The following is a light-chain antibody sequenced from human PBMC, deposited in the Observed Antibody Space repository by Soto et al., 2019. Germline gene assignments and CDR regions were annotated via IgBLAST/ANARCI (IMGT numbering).Light chain of an antibody. CDR2: AVS. Sequence: QSVLTQPASVSGSPGQSITISCTGTSSDVGGYNYVYWYQQHPGKAPKVIIYAVSNRPSGVSNRISGSKSGNTASLTISERQAEDEAYDYGSSYTNIGTLDWVFGGGTKVTVL. J-gene: IGLJ3*02. CDR1: SSDVGGYNY. CDR3: SSYTNIGTLDWV. V-gene: IGLV2-14*01.